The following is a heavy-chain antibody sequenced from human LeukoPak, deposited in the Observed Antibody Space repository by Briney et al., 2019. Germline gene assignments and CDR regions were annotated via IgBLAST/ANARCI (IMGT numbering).Heavy chain of an antibody. V-gene: IGHV1-24*01. CDR2: FDPEDGET. D-gene: IGHD6-6*01. CDR1: GYTLTELS. Sequence: ASVKVSCKVSGYTLTELSMHWVRQAPGKGLEWMGGFDPEDGETIYAQKFQGRVTMTEDTSTDTAYMELSRLRSDDTAVYYCARGEFSSPPGDWFDPWGQGTLVTVSS. J-gene: IGHJ5*02. CDR3: ARGEFSSPPGDWFDP.